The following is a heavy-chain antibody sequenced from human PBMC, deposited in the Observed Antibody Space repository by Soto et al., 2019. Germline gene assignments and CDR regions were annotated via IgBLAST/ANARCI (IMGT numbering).Heavy chain of an antibody. CDR2: ISAYNGNT. V-gene: IGHV1-18*01. CDR1: GYTLTSHG. Sequence: ASVKVSCKASGYTLTSHGISWVRQAPGQGLEWMGWISAYNGNTIYAQKFQGRVTMTEDTSTDTAYMELSSLRSEDTAVYYCATGGMVVAATSYYYYGMDVWGQGTTVTVSS. J-gene: IGHJ6*02. D-gene: IGHD2-15*01. CDR3: ATGGMVVAATSYYYYGMDV.